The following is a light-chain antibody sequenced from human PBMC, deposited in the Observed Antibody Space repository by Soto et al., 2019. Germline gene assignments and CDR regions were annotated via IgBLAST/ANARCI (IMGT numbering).Light chain of an antibody. CDR3: SSYTSSSTLV. CDR2: DDS. J-gene: IGLJ2*01. V-gene: IGLV3-21*02. Sequence: SYELTQPPSVSVAPGQTARITCAGNNIGSKSVHWYQQKPGQAPVLVVYDDSDRPSGIPDQFSGSNSGNTASLTISGLQAEDEADYYCSSYTSSSTLVFGGGTKLTVL. CDR1: NIGSKS.